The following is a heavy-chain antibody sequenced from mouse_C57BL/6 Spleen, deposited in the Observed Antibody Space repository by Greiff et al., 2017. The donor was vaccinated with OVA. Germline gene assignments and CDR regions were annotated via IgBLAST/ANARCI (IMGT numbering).Heavy chain of an antibody. CDR2: IDPTNGYT. D-gene: IGHD2-5*01. J-gene: IGHJ2*01. CDR1: GYTFTSYW. Sequence: QVQLKQPGAELVMPGASVKLSCKASGYTFTSYWMHWVKQRPGQGLEWIGEIDPTNGYTNYNQKFKSKSTLTVDKSSSTAYMQLSSLPSDDAAVYYCARRPTRVTYFDYWGKGTTLTVSS. CDR3: ARRPTRVTYFDY. V-gene: IGHV1-69*01.